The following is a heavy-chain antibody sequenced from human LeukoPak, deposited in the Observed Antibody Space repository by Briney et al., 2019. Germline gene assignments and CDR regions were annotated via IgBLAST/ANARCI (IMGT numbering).Heavy chain of an antibody. D-gene: IGHD6-6*01. CDR2: INPNSGGT. Sequence: ASVKVSCKASGYTFTGYYLHWARQAPGQGLEWMGWINPNSGGTNDAQKFQGRVTMTRDTSISTAYMDLSRLRSDDTAVYYCARERIYSSSFNDAFDIWGQGTMVIVSS. CDR3: ARERIYSSSFNDAFDI. CDR1: GYTFTGYY. J-gene: IGHJ3*02. V-gene: IGHV1-2*02.